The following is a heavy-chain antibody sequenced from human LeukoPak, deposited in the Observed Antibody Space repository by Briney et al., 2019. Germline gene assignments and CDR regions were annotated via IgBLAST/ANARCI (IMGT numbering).Heavy chain of an antibody. CDR2: IIPIFGTA. Sequence: SVKVSCKASGGTFSSYAISWVRQAPGQGLEWMGGIIPIFGTANYAQKFQGRVTITADESADTAYMEVSRLTSEDTAVFFCAIVPKTGMPAITWGPGTLVSVSS. V-gene: IGHV1-69*13. CDR3: AIVPKTGMPAIT. D-gene: IGHD6-6*01. J-gene: IGHJ5*02. CDR1: GGTFSSYA.